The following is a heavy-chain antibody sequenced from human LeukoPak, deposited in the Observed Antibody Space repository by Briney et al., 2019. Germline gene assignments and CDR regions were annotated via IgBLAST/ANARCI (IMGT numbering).Heavy chain of an antibody. CDR2: INQSGST. D-gene: IGHD3-16*02. CDR1: GGSFSGYY. V-gene: IGHV4-34*01. J-gene: IGHJ4*02. CDR3: ARGPPEHYDYVWGSYRPGEIFDY. Sequence: PSETLSLTCAVYGGSFSGYYWSWIRQPPGKGLEWMGEINQSGSTNYNPSLKSRVTISVDTSKNPFSLKLSSVPAADTAVYYCARGPPEHYDYVWGSYRPGEIFDYWGQGTLVTVSS.